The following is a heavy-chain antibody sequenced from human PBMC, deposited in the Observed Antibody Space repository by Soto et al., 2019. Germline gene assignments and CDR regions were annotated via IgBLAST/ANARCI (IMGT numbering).Heavy chain of an antibody. J-gene: IGHJ4*02. CDR3: AKDRSVLMVYAIPPHFDY. D-gene: IGHD2-8*01. V-gene: IGHV3-9*01. Sequence: EVQLVESGGGLVQTGRSLRLSCAASGFTFDDYAMHWVRQAPGKGLEGVSGISWNSGSIGYADSVKGRFTISRDNAKNSLYLQMNSLRAEDTALYYCAKDRSVLMVYAIPPHFDYWGQGTLVTVSS. CDR2: ISWNSGSI. CDR1: GFTFDDYA.